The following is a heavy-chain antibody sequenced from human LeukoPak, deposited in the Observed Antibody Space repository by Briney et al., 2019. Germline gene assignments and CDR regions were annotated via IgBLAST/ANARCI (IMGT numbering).Heavy chain of an antibody. D-gene: IGHD3-22*01. Sequence: SETLSLTCTVSGASINNNFLTWIRQPPGKGLEWIVYIYSSGSANYNPSLKSRVIISGDTSKNQLSLNLTSVTAADTAVYFCARHRDYYDSWGHGTLVTVSS. CDR3: ARHRDYYDS. J-gene: IGHJ4*01. CDR2: IYSSGSA. CDR1: GASINNNF. V-gene: IGHV4-59*08.